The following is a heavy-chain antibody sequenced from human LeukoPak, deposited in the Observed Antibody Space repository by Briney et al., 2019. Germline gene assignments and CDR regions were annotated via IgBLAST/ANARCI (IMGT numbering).Heavy chain of an antibody. D-gene: IGHD2-15*01. Sequence: PGGSLRLSCAASGFTLNMYSMNWVRQAPGKGLEWVSYVSSSSSLIYYSDPVRGRFTISRDSATNSVSLQMNSLRVEDTAVYYCAREDGYCSGGSCYTWYYMDVWGKGTTVTVSS. CDR2: VSSSSSLI. J-gene: IGHJ6*03. CDR1: GFTLNMYS. CDR3: AREDGYCSGGSCYTWYYMDV. V-gene: IGHV3-48*01.